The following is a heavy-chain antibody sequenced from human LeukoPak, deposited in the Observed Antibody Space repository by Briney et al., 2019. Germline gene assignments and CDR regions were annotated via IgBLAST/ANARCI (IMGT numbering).Heavy chain of an antibody. D-gene: IGHD6-13*01. CDR3: TTVAAAGTKDLIY. CDR2: IKSKTDGGTT. V-gene: IGHV3-15*01. Sequence: PGGSLRLSCAASGFTFSNAWMSWVRQAPGKGLEWVGRIKSKTDGGTTDYAAPVKGRFTISRDDSKNTLYLQMNSLKTEDTAVYYCTTVAAAGTKDLIYWGQGTLVTVSS. J-gene: IGHJ4*02. CDR1: GFTFSNAW.